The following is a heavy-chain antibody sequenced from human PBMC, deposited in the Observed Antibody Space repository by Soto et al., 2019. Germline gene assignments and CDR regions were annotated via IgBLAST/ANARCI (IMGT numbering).Heavy chain of an antibody. V-gene: IGHV3-66*01. D-gene: IGHD3-10*01. J-gene: IGHJ6*02. CDR3: ARFANYNYYYGMDV. CDR1: GFTVSSNY. CDR2: IYSGGST. Sequence: PGGSLRLSCAASGFTVSSNYMSWVRQAPGKGLEWVSVIYSGGSTYYADSVKGRFTISRDNSKNTLYLQMNSLRAEDTAVYYCARFANYNYYYGMDVWGQGTTVTVSS.